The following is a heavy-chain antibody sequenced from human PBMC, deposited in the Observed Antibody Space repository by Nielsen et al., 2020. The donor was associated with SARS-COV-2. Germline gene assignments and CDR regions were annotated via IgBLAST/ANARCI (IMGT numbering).Heavy chain of an antibody. CDR1: GFTFDDYT. D-gene: IGHD6-13*01. Sequence: GESLKISCAASGFTFDDYTMHWVRQAPGKGLEWVSLISWDGGSTYYADSVKGRFTISRDNSKNSLYLQMNSLRTEDTALYYCAKDMTGIAAGTAPFDYWGQGTLVTVSS. CDR2: ISWDGGST. CDR3: AKDMTGIAAGTAPFDY. J-gene: IGHJ4*02. V-gene: IGHV3-43*01.